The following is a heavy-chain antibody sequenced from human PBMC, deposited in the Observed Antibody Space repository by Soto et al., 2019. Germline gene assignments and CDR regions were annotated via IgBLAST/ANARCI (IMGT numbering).Heavy chain of an antibody. D-gene: IGHD3-10*01. Sequence: EVQVVESGGGLVQPRGSLRLSCEVSGFTFSSYWMSWVRQAPGKGLEWVANIKKDGSEKYYVDSVKGRFTISRDNAKNSLYLQMNSLRAEDTAVYYCVGDGMDVWGRGTTVTVSS. V-gene: IGHV3-7*01. CDR3: VGDGMDV. J-gene: IGHJ6*02. CDR2: IKKDGSEK. CDR1: GFTFSSYW.